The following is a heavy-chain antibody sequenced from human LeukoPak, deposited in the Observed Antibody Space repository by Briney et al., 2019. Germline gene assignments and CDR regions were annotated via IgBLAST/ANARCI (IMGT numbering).Heavy chain of an antibody. Sequence: PSQTLSLTCTVSGGSISSGGYYWSWIRQPPGKGLEWIGYIYHSGSTYYNPSLKSRVTISVDRSKNQFSLKLSSVTAADTAVYYCAKFFYGQHCSGGSCYSDYYYYYGMDVWGQGTTVTVSS. CDR2: IYHSGST. J-gene: IGHJ6*02. D-gene: IGHD2-15*01. CDR1: GGSISSGGYY. V-gene: IGHV4-30-2*01. CDR3: AKFFYGQHCSGGSCYSDYYYYYGMDV.